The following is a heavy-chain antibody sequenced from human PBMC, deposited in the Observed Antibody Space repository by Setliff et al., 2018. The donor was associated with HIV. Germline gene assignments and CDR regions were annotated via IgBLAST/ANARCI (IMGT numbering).Heavy chain of an antibody. J-gene: IGHJ4*02. D-gene: IGHD6-19*01. V-gene: IGHV3-74*01. CDR2: INSDGSST. CDR3: ARAVHSGWYYFDY. Sequence: GGSLRLSCETSGFTFSSYWMHWVRQAPGKGLVWVSRINSDGSSTSYADSVKGRFTISRDNAKNSLYLQMNSLRAEDTAVYYCARAVHSGWYYFDYWGQGTLVTVSS. CDR1: GFTFSSYW.